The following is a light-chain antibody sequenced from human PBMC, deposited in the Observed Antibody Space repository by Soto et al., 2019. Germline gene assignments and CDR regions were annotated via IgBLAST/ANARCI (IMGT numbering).Light chain of an antibody. CDR2: GAS. CDR3: QQYGSMPRT. CDR1: QSVSSNY. V-gene: IGKV3-20*01. J-gene: IGKJ2*01. Sequence: EIVLTQSPGTLSLSPGERATLSCRASQSVSSNYVAWYQQKPDQAPRLLIYGASSWATGIPDRFSGSGSGTDFTLTISRLEPEDFAVYYCQQYGSMPRTFGQGTKLEIK.